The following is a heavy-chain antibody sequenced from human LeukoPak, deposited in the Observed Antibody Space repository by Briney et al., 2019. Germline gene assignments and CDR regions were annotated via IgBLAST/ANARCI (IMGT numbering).Heavy chain of an antibody. CDR3: ARGGTTFEH. CDR1: GFTFSSYS. Sequence: GGSLRLSCAASGFTFSSYSMNWVRQAPGKGLEWVSSISSSSSYIYYAGSVKGRFTISRDNAKNSLYLQMNSLRAEDTAVYYCARGGTTFEHWGQGTLVTVSS. J-gene: IGHJ4*02. D-gene: IGHD1-1*01. CDR2: ISSSSSYI. V-gene: IGHV3-21*01.